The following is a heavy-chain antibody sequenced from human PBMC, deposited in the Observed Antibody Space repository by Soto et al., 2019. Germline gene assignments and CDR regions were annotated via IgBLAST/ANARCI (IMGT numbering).Heavy chain of an antibody. J-gene: IGHJ4*02. CDR1: GGSVNSDDYY. Sequence: QVRLQESGPGQVKPSETLSLICTVSGGSVNSDDYYWSWIRQPPGRGLEWIGYIYYTGSTNYNPSLKSRVTISVDTSRNQFSLKLNSVTAADTAIYYCAREFSKSPEACDSWGQGSLVTVSS. CDR3: AREFSKSPEACDS. V-gene: IGHV4-61*08. CDR2: IYYTGST. D-gene: IGHD3-3*02.